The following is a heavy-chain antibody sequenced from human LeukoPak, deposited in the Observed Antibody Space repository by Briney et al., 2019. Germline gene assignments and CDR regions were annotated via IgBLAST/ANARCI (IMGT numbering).Heavy chain of an antibody. Sequence: GGSLRLSCAVSGFTFSGYWMSWVRQAPGNGLEWVATINEDGSEKYYVDSVKGRFTISRGNAKSSLYLQMNSLRAEDTTLYYCARGFDGRSGFDIWSQGTMVTVSS. CDR1: GFTFSGYW. CDR2: INEDGSEK. V-gene: IGHV3-7*01. CDR3: ARGFDGRSGFDI. D-gene: IGHD3-10*01. J-gene: IGHJ3*02.